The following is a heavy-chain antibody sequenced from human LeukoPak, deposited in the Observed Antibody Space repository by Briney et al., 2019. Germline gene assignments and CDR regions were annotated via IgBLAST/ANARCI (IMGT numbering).Heavy chain of an antibody. CDR2: ISSGGST. CDR1: GFTFSSYG. V-gene: IGHV3-23*01. D-gene: IGHD3-10*01. Sequence: GGSLRLSCAASGFTFSSYGMSWVRQAPGKGLEWVSAISSGGSTYYADSVKGRFTISRDNSKNTLYLQMNSLRAGDTAVYYCARDRVSGPGSIDYWGQGTLVTVSS. CDR3: ARDRVSGPGSIDY. J-gene: IGHJ4*02.